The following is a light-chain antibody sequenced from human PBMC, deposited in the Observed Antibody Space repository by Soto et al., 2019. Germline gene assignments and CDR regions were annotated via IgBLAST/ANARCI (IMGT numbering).Light chain of an antibody. CDR2: AVS. CDR1: QSISTY. Sequence: DIQMTQAPSSLSASVGDIVTITCRASQSISTYLNWYQHKPGKDPKVLIYAVSSLQSGVPSRFSGSRSGTDVTLLITIMQPDDSATYHCQPSYGTPRTVGQGTKGEMK. V-gene: IGKV1-39*01. CDR3: QPSYGTPRT. J-gene: IGKJ1*01.